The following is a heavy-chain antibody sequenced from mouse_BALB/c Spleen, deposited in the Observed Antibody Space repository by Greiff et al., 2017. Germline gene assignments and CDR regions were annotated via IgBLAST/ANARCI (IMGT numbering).Heavy chain of an antibody. Sequence: EVQGVESGGGLVKPGGSLKLSCAASGFTFSSYAMSWVRQSPEKRLEWVAEISSGGSYTYYPDTVTGRFTISRDNAKNTLYLEMSSLRSEDTAMYYCASDFYYYGSSSFWYFDVWGAGTTVTVSS. V-gene: IGHV5-9-4*01. J-gene: IGHJ1*01. CDR1: GFTFSSYA. CDR2: ISSGGSYT. D-gene: IGHD1-1*01. CDR3: ASDFYYYGSSSFWYFDV.